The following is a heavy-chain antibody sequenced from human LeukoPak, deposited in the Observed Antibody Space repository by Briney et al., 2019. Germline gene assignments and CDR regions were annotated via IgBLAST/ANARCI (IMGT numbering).Heavy chain of an antibody. V-gene: IGHV1-18*01. CDR1: GYTFTSYG. D-gene: IGHD3-22*01. J-gene: IGHJ4*02. CDR2: ISAYNGNT. Sequence: ASVKVSCKXSGYTFTSYGISWVRQPPGQGLEWMGWISAYNGNTNYSQKLQGRVTMTTDTSTSTAYMELRSLRSDDTAVYYCARAFDSSGYYYYYFDYWGQGTLVTVSS. CDR3: ARAFDSSGYYYYYFDY.